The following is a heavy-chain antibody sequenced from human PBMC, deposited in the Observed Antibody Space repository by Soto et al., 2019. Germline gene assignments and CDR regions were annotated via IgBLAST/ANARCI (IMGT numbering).Heavy chain of an antibody. D-gene: IGHD4-17*01. Sequence: QVQLVQSGAEVKKPGSSVKVSCKGSGGTFSSYAISWVRQAPGQGLEWMGGIIPIFGTANYAQKFQGRVTITADESTSTAYMELSSRRSEYPAVYYCAADLNDGDNGGYFDYWGQGTLVTVSS. CDR3: AADLNDGDNGGYFDY. V-gene: IGHV1-69*12. J-gene: IGHJ4*02. CDR2: IIPIFGTA. CDR1: GGTFSSYA.